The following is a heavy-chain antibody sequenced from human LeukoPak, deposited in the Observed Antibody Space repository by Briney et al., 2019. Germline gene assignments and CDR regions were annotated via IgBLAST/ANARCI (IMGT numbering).Heavy chain of an antibody. CDR2: IWYDGSKT. J-gene: IGHJ4*02. V-gene: IGHV3-33*06. Sequence: GRSLRLSCEASGYTFSSYGMHWVRQAPGKGLEWVALIWYDGSKTYYADSVKGRFTISRDNFKNTLYLQMSSLRVEDTAVYYCAKALRVLVGATRYYFDYWGQGTLVTVSS. D-gene: IGHD1-26*01. CDR3: AKALRVLVGATRYYFDY. CDR1: GYTFSSYG.